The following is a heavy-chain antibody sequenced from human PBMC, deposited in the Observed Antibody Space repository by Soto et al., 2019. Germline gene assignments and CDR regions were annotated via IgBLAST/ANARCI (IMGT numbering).Heavy chain of an antibody. D-gene: IGHD5-12*01. CDR3: ASPSSARMAAPERAFDI. CDR1: GGSISSNY. V-gene: IGHV4-59*01. Sequence: SETLSLTCTVSGGSISSNYWSWIRQPPGKGLEWIGYIFHSGSTTYNPALKSRVTMSVDTYKNQFSLNLSSVTAADTAVYYCASPSSARMAAPERAFDIWGQGTMVTVSS. J-gene: IGHJ3*02. CDR2: IFHSGST.